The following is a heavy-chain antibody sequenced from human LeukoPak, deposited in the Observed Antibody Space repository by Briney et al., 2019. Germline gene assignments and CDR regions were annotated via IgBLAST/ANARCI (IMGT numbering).Heavy chain of an antibody. CDR2: IRYDGSNK. CDR3: AKDQYSTSWYYFDY. CDR1: GFTFSSYG. D-gene: IGHD2-2*01. V-gene: IGHV3-30*02. J-gene: IGHJ4*02. Sequence: GGSLRLSCAASGFTFSSYGMHWVRQAPGKGLEWVAFIRYDGSNKYYADSVKGRFTISGDNSKNTLYLQMDSLRAEDTAVYCCAKDQYSTSWYYFDYWGQGTLVTVSS.